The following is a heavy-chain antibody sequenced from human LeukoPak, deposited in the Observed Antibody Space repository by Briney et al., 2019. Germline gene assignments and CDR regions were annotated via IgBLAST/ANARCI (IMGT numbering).Heavy chain of an antibody. V-gene: IGHV3-21*01. CDR1: ITLRSLC. Sequence: GSLRLFCSTFWITLRSLCLKWGRQGSGEGLEWVSSISSSSSYIYYADSVKGRFTISRDNAKNSLYLQMNSLRAEDTAVYYCARDYGMDVWGQGTTVTVSS. J-gene: IGHJ6*02. CDR2: ISSSSSYI. CDR3: ARDYGMDV.